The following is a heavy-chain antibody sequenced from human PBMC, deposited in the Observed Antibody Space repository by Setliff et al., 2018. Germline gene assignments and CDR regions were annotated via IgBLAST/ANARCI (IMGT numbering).Heavy chain of an antibody. CDR3: ARETTAWGYVDTAMVTFIDQ. V-gene: IGHV1-8*02. J-gene: IGHJ4*02. CDR2: MNPNSGNT. Sequence: GASEKVSCKASGYTFTSYDIDWVRQATGQGLEWMGWMNPNSGNTGYAQKFQGRVTMTRNTSISTAYMELSSLRSEDTAVYYCARETTAWGYVDTAMVTFIDQWGQGTLVTVSS. D-gene: IGHD5-18*01. CDR1: GYTFTSYD.